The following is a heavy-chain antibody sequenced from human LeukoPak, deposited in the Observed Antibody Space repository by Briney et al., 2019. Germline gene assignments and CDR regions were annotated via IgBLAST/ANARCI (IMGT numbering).Heavy chain of an antibody. V-gene: IGHV7-4-1*02. Sequence: GASVKVSCKASGYTFTSYAMNWVRQAPGQGLEWMGWINTNTGNPTYAQGFTGRFVFSLDTSVSTAYLQISSLKAEDTAVYYCAREWSWAAAPYGMDVWGQGTTVTVSS. CDR3: AREWSWAAAPYGMDV. D-gene: IGHD6-13*01. CDR1: GYTFTSYA. J-gene: IGHJ6*02. CDR2: INTNTGNP.